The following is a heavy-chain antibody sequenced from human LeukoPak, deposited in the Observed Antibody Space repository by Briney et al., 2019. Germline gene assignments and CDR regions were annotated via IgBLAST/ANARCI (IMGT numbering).Heavy chain of an antibody. CDR2: INHSGST. J-gene: IGHJ5*02. CDR1: GGSFSGYY. CDR3: ARLDRVRGVMRTNWFDH. D-gene: IGHD3-10*01. V-gene: IGHV4-34*01. Sequence: KSSETLSLTCAVYGGSFSGYYWSWIRQPPGKGLEWIGEINHSGSTYYNPSLKSRVTISVDTSKNQFSLKLSSVTAADTAVYYCARLDRVRGVMRTNWFDHWGQGTLVTVSS.